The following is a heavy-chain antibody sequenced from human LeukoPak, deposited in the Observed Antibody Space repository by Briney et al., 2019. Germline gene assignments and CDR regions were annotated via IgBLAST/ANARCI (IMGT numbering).Heavy chain of an antibody. CDR1: GGSISSSSYY. CDR3: ARQDYYYDSSGRNWFDP. J-gene: IGHJ5*02. D-gene: IGHD3-22*01. Sequence: PSETLSLTCTVSGGSISSSSYYWGWIRQPPGKGLEWIGSIYYSGSTYYNPSLKSRVTISVDTSKNQFSLKLSSVTAADTAVYYCARQDYYYDSSGRNWFDPWGQGTLVTVSS. V-gene: IGHV4-39*01. CDR2: IYYSGST.